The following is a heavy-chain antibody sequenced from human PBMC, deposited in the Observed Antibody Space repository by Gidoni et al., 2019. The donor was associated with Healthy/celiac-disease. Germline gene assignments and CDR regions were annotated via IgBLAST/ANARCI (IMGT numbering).Heavy chain of an antibody. CDR3: ARPLWNYYGSGSELTVDY. CDR2: IYYSGST. V-gene: IGHV4-39*01. J-gene: IGHJ4*02. D-gene: IGHD3-10*01. CDR1: GGSISSSSYY. Sequence: QLQLQESGPGLVKPSETLSLTCTVSGGSISSSSYYWGWIRQPPGKGLEWIGSIYYSGSTYYNPSLKSRVTISVDTSKNQFSLKLSSVTAADTAVYYCARPLWNYYGSGSELTVDYWGQGTLVTVSS.